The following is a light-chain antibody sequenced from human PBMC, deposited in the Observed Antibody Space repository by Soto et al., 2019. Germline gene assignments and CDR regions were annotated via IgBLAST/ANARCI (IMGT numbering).Light chain of an antibody. Sequence: QSVLTQPASVSVSPGQSITMSCTGSSNDVGIYNYVSWYQQHPGKAPRLIIYEVTNRPSGVSDRFSGSKSDNTASLTISGLQAEDEADYYCSSYTITSTWVFGGGTK. CDR2: EVT. V-gene: IGLV2-14*01. CDR3: SSYTITSTWV. CDR1: SNDVGIYNY. J-gene: IGLJ3*02.